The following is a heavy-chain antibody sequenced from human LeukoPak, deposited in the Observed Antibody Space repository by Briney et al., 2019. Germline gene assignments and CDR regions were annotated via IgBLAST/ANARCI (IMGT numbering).Heavy chain of an antibody. V-gene: IGHV3-21*04. CDR3: TRDLYSMYAK. D-gene: IGHD2-8*01. Sequence: GGSLRLSCLASGFTFNTYDMNWVRQAPGGGLEWVAALSGDRSHIYHADSVMGRFTISRDNVKNSLYLQMNSLRADDTAVYYCTRDLYSMYAKWGQGTLVTVSS. CDR1: GFTFNTYD. J-gene: IGHJ4*02. CDR2: LSGDRSHI.